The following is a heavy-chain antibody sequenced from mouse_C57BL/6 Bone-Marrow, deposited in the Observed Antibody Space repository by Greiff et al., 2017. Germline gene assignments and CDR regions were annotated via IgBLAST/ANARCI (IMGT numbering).Heavy chain of an antibody. V-gene: IGHV5-12*01. Sequence: EVMLVESGGGLVQPGGSLKLSCAASGFTFSDYYMSWVRQTPEKRLEWVAYISNGGGSTYYPDTVKGRFTISRDNAKDTLYLQMSRLKSKDTAMYYCARGGIYYDYGDFDYRGQGTTLTVSS. CDR3: ARGGIYYDYGDFDY. D-gene: IGHD2-4*01. CDR1: GFTFSDYY. CDR2: ISNGGGST. J-gene: IGHJ2*01.